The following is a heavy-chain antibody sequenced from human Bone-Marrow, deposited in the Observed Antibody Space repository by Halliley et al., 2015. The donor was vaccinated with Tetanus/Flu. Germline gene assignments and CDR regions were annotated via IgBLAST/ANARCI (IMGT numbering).Heavy chain of an antibody. CDR2: ISGSSAYT. J-gene: IGHJ4*02. Sequence: WVTAISGSSAYTPYVDPVKGRFTISRDNSKNTLYLQMNSLRAEDTAIYYCARHSVPSTGDFDYWGQGTLVTVSS. V-gene: IGHV3-23*01. D-gene: IGHD3-16*01. CDR3: ARHSVPSTGDFDY.